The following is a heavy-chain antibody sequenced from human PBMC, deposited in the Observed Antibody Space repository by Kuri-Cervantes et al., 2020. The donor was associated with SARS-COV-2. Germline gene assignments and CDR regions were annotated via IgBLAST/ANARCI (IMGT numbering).Heavy chain of an antibody. Sequence: GSLRLSCTVSGGSISSYYWSWIRQPPGKGLEWIGYIYYSGSTNYNPSLKSRVTISVDTSKNQFSLKLSSVTAADTAVYYCARGNKYLQHWGQGTLVTVSS. J-gene: IGHJ1*01. CDR1: GGSISSYY. CDR3: ARGNKYLQH. V-gene: IGHV4-59*12. D-gene: IGHD1/OR15-1a*01. CDR2: IYYSGST.